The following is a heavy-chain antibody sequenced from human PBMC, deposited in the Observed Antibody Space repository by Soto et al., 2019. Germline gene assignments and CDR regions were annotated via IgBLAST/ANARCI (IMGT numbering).Heavy chain of an antibody. J-gene: IGHJ3*02. CDR2: ISSTGSYM. V-gene: IGHV3-21*01. D-gene: IGHD3-22*01. CDR3: ARWYYYDTNCYSQTTYAFDI. Sequence: EVQLVESGGGLVKPGGSLRLSCAASGFTFSNYNMNWVRQAPGKGLEWVSSISSTGSYMYYADSVKGRYTISRDNAKNSLYLQMNSLIAEDTAVYYCARWYYYDTNCYSQTTYAFDIWVQGTMVTVSS. CDR1: GFTFSNYN.